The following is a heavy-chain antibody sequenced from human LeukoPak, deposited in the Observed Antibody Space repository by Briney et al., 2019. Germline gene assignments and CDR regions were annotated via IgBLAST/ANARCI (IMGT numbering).Heavy chain of an antibody. Sequence: SETLSLTCTVSGGSITSSTYYWGWIRQPPGKGLEWIGNIYYRGSTYYNTSLKSRVTISVDTSKNQFSLKLSSVTAADTAVYYCARAQYYFDYWGQGALVSVSS. CDR1: GGSITSSTYY. V-gene: IGHV4-39*07. CDR3: ARAQYYFDY. J-gene: IGHJ4*02. CDR2: IYYRGST.